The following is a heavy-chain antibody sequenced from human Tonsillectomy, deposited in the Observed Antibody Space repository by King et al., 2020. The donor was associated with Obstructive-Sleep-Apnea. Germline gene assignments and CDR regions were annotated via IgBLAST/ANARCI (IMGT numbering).Heavy chain of an antibody. CDR3: ARDFGYYYASGANGFDI. CDR1: GFTFSSYA. J-gene: IGHJ3*02. CDR2: ISYDGSNK. D-gene: IGHD3-10*01. Sequence: VQLVESGGGVVQPGRSLRLSCAASGFTFSSYAMHWVRQAPGKGLEWVAVISYDGSNKYYVDSVKGRFTISRDNSKNTLYLQMNSLRAEDTAVYYCARDFGYYYASGANGFDIWGQGTMVTVSS. V-gene: IGHV3-30-3*01.